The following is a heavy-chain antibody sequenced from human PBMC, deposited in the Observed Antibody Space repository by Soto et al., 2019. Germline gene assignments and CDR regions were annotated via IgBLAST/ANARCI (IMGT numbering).Heavy chain of an antibody. Sequence: ASVKVSCKASGYTVIGYYIHWVRQAPGQGLEWMGWINPNSGGTNYAQKFQGRVTMTRDTSISTAYMELSRLRSDDTAVYYCARVTGEWLRLPLGYWGQGPLVTVSS. D-gene: IGHD5-12*01. CDR3: ARVTGEWLRLPLGY. J-gene: IGHJ4*02. CDR1: GYTVIGYY. CDR2: INPNSGGT. V-gene: IGHV1-2*02.